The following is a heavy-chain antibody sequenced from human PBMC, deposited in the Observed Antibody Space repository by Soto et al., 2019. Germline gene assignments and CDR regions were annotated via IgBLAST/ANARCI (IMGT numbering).Heavy chain of an antibody. CDR2: IHHSGST. V-gene: IGHV4-59*01. CDR1: GGSINSYY. J-gene: IGHJ5*01. D-gene: IGHD2-15*01. Sequence: PSETLSLTCAVSGGSINSYYWSWVRQPPGKGLEWIGNIHHSGSTNYNPSLNSRVTISIDTSKNKLSLWLNSVTAAATAVYYCASLVDCRYGTCSFWFDSWGQGTLVTVSS. CDR3: ASLVDCRYGTCSFWFDS.